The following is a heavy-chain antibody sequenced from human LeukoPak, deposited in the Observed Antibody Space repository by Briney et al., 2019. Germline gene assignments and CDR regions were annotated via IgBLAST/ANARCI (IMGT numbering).Heavy chain of an antibody. D-gene: IGHD3-9*01. V-gene: IGHV1-69*04. J-gene: IGHJ4*02. Sequence: ASVKVSCKASGYTFTSYGISWVRQAPGQGLEWMGRIIPILGIANYAQKFQGRVTITADKSTSTAYMELSSLRSEDTAVYYCASGGSDYFDWLAGYWGQGTLVTVSS. CDR3: ASGGSDYFDWLAGY. CDR1: GYTFTSYG. CDR2: IIPILGIA.